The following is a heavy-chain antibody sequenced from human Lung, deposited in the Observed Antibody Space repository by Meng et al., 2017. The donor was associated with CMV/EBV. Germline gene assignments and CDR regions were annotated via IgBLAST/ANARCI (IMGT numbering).Heavy chain of an antibody. CDR2: INPNSGGT. Sequence: CTASGSTFTDYYMHWVRQAPGQGLEWMGWINPNSGGTNYAQKFRGRVTMTRHTSINTAYMELSRLRSDDTAVYYCARDPVVPAALDYWGQGTLVTVSS. J-gene: IGHJ4*02. CDR1: GSTFTDYY. D-gene: IGHD2-2*01. V-gene: IGHV1-2*02. CDR3: ARDPVVPAALDY.